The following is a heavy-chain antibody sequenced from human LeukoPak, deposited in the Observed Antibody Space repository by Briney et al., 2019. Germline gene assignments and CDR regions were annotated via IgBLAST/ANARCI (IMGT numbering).Heavy chain of an antibody. J-gene: IGHJ4*02. CDR1: GFTFSSYR. Sequence: GGSLRLSCAASGFTFSSYRMNWVRQAPGKGLEWVSSISSRSSYIYHADSLKGRFTISRDNAKNSLYLNIHSLRAEDTAVYYCARDRADPDYGDYVFAYWGQGTLVTVSS. V-gene: IGHV3-21*01. CDR2: ISSRSSYI. CDR3: ARDRADPDYGDYVFAY. D-gene: IGHD4-17*01.